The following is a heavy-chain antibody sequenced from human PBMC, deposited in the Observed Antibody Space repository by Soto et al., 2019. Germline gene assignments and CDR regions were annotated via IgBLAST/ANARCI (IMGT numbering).Heavy chain of an antibody. V-gene: IGHV4-34*01. CDR2: INHSGST. J-gene: IGHJ4*02. CDR1: GGSFSGYY. D-gene: IGHD1-26*01. CDR3: ARRRGGGSYAFDY. Sequence: SETLSLTCAVYGGSFSGYYWSWIRQPPGKGLEWIGEINHSGSTNYNPSLKSRVTISVDTSKNQFSLKLSSVTAADTAVYYCARRRGGGSYAFDYWGQGTLVTAPQ.